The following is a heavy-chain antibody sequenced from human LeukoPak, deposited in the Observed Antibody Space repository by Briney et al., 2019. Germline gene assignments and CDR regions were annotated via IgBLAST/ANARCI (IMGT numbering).Heavy chain of an antibody. V-gene: IGHV4-34*01. Sequence: SETLSLTCAVYGGSLSAYYWSWIRHPPGEGLGWVGEINHSGSTNYKSSLKSRITISLDTSKNQFSLKLSSVTGADTAVYYCARRRISMVRGVPSNFDCWGQGTLVTVSS. D-gene: IGHD3-10*01. CDR1: GGSLSAYY. J-gene: IGHJ4*02. CDR3: ARRRISMVRGVPSNFDC. CDR2: INHSGST.